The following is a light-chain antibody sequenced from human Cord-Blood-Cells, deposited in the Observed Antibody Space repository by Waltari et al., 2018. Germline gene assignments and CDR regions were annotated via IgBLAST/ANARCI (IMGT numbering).Light chain of an antibody. V-gene: IGKV1-39*01. Sequence: DIQMTQSPSSLSASVGDRVTITCRASQSISSYLNWYQQKPGKAPKLLIYAASSLQSGVPSRFSGSGSGTDFTLTISSLQPEDFATYYCQQSYSQWTFGQGP. CDR2: AAS. CDR1: QSISSY. J-gene: IGKJ1*01. CDR3: QQSYSQWT.